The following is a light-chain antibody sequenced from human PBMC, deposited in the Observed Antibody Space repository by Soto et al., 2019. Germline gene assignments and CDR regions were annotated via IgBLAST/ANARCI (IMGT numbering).Light chain of an antibody. J-gene: IGKJ1*01. CDR3: QQRSNWPRT. V-gene: IGKV3-11*01. CDR1: QSVSSSY. CDR2: DAS. Sequence: DIVLTQSPATLSLSPGERATLSCRSSQSVSSSYLAWYQQKPGQAPRLLIYDASNRATDIPARFSGSGSGTDFTLTISSLEPEDVAVYYCQQRSNWPRTLGQGTKVDIK.